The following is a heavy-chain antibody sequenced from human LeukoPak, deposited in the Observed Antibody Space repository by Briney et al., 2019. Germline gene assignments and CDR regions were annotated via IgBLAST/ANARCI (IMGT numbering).Heavy chain of an antibody. V-gene: IGHV1-2*02. CDR2: INPNSGGT. CDR1: GYTFTGYY. D-gene: IGHD1-7*01. J-gene: IGHJ5*02. Sequence: ASVKVSCKASGYTFTGYYMHWVRQAPGQGLEWMGWINPNSGGTNYAQKFQGRVTMTRDTSISTAYMELSRLGSDDTAVYYCARDRYNWNSNWFDPWGQGTLVTVSS. CDR3: ARDRYNWNSNWFDP.